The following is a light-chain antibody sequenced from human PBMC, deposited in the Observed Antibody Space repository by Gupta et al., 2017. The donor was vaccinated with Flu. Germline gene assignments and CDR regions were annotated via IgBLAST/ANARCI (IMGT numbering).Light chain of an antibody. CDR3: QDWGTDGDQGV. J-gene: IGLJ3*02. V-gene: IGLV3-21*02. Sequence: SYVLTQPPSLSVAPGQTASITCGGDDIAYKSVHWYLKRPGPAPVRVVAEDSDRPSGITERLASYNAGKTDNPAARRVEAWHEADDDGQDWGTDGDQGVFGGGTKLTVL. CDR1: DIAYKS. CDR2: EDS.